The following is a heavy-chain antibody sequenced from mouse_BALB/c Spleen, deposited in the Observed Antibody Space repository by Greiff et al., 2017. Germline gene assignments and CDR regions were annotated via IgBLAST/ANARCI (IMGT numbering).Heavy chain of an antibody. CDR3: ARSIPCYGYPFAY. Sequence: EVKLVESGGGLVKPGGSLKLSCAASGFTFSDYYMYCVRQTPEKRLEWVATISDGGSYTYYPDSVKGRFTISRDNAKNNLSLQMSSLKSEAAAMYFCARSIPCYGYPFAYWGQGTLVTVSA. J-gene: IGHJ3*01. CDR2: ISDGGSYT. D-gene: IGHD1-2*01. CDR1: GFTFSDYY. V-gene: IGHV5-4*02.